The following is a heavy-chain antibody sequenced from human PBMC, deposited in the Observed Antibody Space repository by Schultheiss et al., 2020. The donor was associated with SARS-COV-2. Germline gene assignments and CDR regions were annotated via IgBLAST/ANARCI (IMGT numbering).Heavy chain of an antibody. V-gene: IGHV3-21*01. D-gene: IGHD6-19*01. CDR1: GFRFSGYG. Sequence: GGSLRLSCAASGFRFSGYGMNWVRQVTGKGLEWVSFISRGGVYINYADSVKGRFTISRDNAKNALYLQMSSLRAEDTAVYYCARDHISKAVAGTGHDYWGQGTLVTVSS. CDR3: ARDHISKAVAGTGHDY. CDR2: ISRGGVYI. J-gene: IGHJ4*02.